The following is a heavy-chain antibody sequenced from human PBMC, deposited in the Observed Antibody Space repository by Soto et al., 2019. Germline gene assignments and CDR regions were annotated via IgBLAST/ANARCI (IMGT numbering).Heavy chain of an antibody. CDR1: GGSISSSSYY. D-gene: IGHD3-10*01. CDR3: ARLLLYGSGSRVYFDS. Sequence: RLQLQESGPGLVKPSETLSLTCTVSGGSISSSSYYWGWIRQPPGKGLEWIGSINYSGRTYYNPSLKSXXXXXXXXXXXXXXXXXXXXXXXXXXVXYCARLLLYGSGSRVYFDSWGQGTXVTVSS. J-gene: IGHJ4*02. CDR2: INYSGRT. V-gene: IGHV4-39*06.